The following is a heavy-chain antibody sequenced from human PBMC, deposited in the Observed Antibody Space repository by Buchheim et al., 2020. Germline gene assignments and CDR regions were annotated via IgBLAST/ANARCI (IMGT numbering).Heavy chain of an antibody. D-gene: IGHD3-22*01. CDR1: GFTFSTYA. V-gene: IGHV3-23*01. J-gene: IGHJ6*02. CDR2: ISGSGDST. CDR3: AKATTRSGYYSYYGMDV. Sequence: EVQLLESGGGLVQPGGSLRLSCAASGFTFSTYAMSWVRQAPGKGLEWVSSISGSGDSTFYADSVKGRFTISRDNSKNTLYLQMNSLRAEDTAVYYCAKATTRSGYYSYYGMDVWGQGTT.